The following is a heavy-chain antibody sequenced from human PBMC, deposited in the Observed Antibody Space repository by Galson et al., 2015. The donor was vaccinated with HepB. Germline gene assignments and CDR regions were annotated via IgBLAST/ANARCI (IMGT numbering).Heavy chain of an antibody. Sequence: SVKVSCKASGYTFTSYGISWVRQAPGQGLEWMGWISAYNGNTNYAQKLQGRVTMTTDTSTSTAYMELRSLRSDDTAVYYCSISISGVVPFDYWGQGTLVTVSS. V-gene: IGHV1-18*01. J-gene: IGHJ4*02. CDR1: GYTFTSYG. CDR3: SISISGVVPFDY. CDR2: ISAYNGNT. D-gene: IGHD2-15*01.